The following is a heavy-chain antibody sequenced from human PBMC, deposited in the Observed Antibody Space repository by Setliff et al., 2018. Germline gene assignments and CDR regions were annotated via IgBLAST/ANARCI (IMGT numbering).Heavy chain of an antibody. CDR3: ARQPYSTTYYYYYYYMDV. J-gene: IGHJ6*03. CDR2: IFYTGST. Sequence: SETLSLTCTVSNGSISSGNHFWGWIRQPPGKGLEWMGSIFYTGSTYYSPSLKSRVTMSIDTSKNKFSLNLNSVTAADTAVYYCARQPYSTTYYYYYYYMDVWGKGTTVTVSS. CDR1: NGSISSGNHF. D-gene: IGHD6-13*01. V-gene: IGHV4-39*01.